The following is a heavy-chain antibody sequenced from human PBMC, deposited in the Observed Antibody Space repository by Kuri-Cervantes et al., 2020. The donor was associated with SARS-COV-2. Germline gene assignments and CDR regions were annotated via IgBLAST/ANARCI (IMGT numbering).Heavy chain of an antibody. CDR3: ARDERYCSGGSCYSEAGNWFDP. CDR2: MNPNSGNT. Sequence: ASVKVSCKASGYTFTSYDINWVRQATGQGLEWMGWMNPNSGNTGYAQKFQGRVTITRNTSISTAYMELSSLRSEDTAVYYCARDERYCSGGSCYSEAGNWFDPWGQGTLVTVSS. CDR1: GYTFTSYD. V-gene: IGHV1-8*03. D-gene: IGHD2-15*01. J-gene: IGHJ5*02.